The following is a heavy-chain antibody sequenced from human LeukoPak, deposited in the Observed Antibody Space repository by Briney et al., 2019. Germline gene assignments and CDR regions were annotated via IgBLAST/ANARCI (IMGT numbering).Heavy chain of an antibody. CDR3: ARLGQNYDILTGYYNGYYFDY. V-gene: IGHV4-59*01. CDR1: GGSISSYY. J-gene: IGHJ4*02. Sequence: SETLSLTCTVSGGSISSYYWSWIRQAPGKGLEWIGYIYYSGSTNYNPSLKSRVTISVDTSKNQFSLKLSSVTAADTAVYYCARLGQNYDILTGYYNGYYFDYWGQGTLVTVSS. D-gene: IGHD3-9*01. CDR2: IYYSGST.